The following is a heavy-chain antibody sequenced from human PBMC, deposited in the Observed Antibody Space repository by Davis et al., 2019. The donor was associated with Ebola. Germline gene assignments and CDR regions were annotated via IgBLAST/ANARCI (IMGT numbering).Heavy chain of an antibody. V-gene: IGHV4-59*01. J-gene: IGHJ4*02. CDR1: GGSISSYY. CDR2: IQYSGST. D-gene: IGHD6-19*01. CDR3: ARSSGWSLLFDY. Sequence: MPSETLSLTCTVSGGSISSYYWSWIRQPPGKGLEWIGNIQYSGSTNYNPSLKSRVTTSVDTSKNQFSLKVNSVTAADTAVYYCARSSGWSLLFDYWGQGALVTVSS.